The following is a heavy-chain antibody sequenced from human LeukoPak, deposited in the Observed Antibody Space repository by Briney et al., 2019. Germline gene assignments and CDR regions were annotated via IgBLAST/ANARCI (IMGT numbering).Heavy chain of an antibody. Sequence: SETLSLTCTVSGGSISSGSYYWSWIRQPAGKGLEWIGRIYTSGSTNYNPSLKSRVTISVDTSKNQFSLKLSSVTAADTAVYYCARRRRRLYFFDYWGQDTLVTVSS. CDR3: ARRRRRLYFFDY. V-gene: IGHV4-61*02. CDR1: GGSISSGSYY. CDR2: IYTSGST. J-gene: IGHJ4*02.